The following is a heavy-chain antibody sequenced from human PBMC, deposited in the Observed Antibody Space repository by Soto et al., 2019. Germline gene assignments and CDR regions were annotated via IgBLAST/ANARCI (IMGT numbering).Heavy chain of an antibody. D-gene: IGHD2-15*01. CDR3: VTPGHGGHAFDY. J-gene: IGHJ4*02. Sequence: GGSLRLSCAASGFAFSNCAMSWVRQAPGKGLEWVSTIKTSGDTTFYADPVKGRFTTSRDDSKNTLYLQMNSLKAEDTAVYYCVTPGHGGHAFDYWGQGTLVTVSS. CDR1: GFAFSNCA. CDR2: IKTSGDTT. V-gene: IGHV3-23*05.